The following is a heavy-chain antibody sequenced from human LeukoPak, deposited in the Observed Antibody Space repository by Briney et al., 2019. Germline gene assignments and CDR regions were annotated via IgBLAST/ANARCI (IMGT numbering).Heavy chain of an antibody. CDR1: GFTFSSYW. D-gene: IGHD5-24*01. J-gene: IGHJ4*02. V-gene: IGHV3-74*01. CDR3: ARRIQGMAPYYFDY. CDR2: INSGGGST. Sequence: GGSLRLSCTASGFTFSSYWMHWVRQAPGKGLVWVSRINSGGGSTSYADSVKGRFTISRDNAKNTLYLQMNSLRAEDTAVYYCARRIQGMAPYYFDYWGQGTLVTVSS.